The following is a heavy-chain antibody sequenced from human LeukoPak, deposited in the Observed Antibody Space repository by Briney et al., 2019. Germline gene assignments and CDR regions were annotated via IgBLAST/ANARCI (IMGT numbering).Heavy chain of an antibody. V-gene: IGHV4-39*01. Sequence: SETLSLTCTVSGGSISSSSYYWGWIRQPPGKGLEWIGSIYYSGSTYYNPSLKSRVTISVDTSKNQFSLKLSSVTAAETAVYYCANAYGDYRYYFDYWGQGTLVTVSS. CDR2: IYYSGST. CDR1: GGSISSSSYY. J-gene: IGHJ4*02. D-gene: IGHD4-17*01. CDR3: ANAYGDYRYYFDY.